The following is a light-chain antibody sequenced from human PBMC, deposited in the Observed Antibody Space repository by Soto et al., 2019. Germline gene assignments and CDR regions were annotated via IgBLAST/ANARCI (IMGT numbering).Light chain of an antibody. Sequence: DIVMTQSPLSLPVTPGEPASISCRSSQSLLHSNGFNYLDWYVQKPGQSPQLLISLASTRASGVPDRFRGSASGTDFTLNISRVEAEDVGVYYCMQALQAWTFGQGTRVEIK. V-gene: IGKV2-28*01. CDR1: QSLLHSNGFNY. J-gene: IGKJ1*01. CDR2: LAS. CDR3: MQALQAWT.